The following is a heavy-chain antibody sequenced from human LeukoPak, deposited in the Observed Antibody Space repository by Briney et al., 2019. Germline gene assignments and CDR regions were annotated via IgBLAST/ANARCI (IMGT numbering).Heavy chain of an antibody. D-gene: IGHD3-3*01. CDR1: GGSFSGYY. Sequence: SETLSLTCAVYGGSFSGYYWSWLRQPPGKGLEWIGEINHSGSTSYNPSLKSRVTISVDTSKNQFSLKLSSVAAADTAVYYCARGPRITIFGVVTRSFDYWGQGTLVTVSS. J-gene: IGHJ4*02. V-gene: IGHV4-34*01. CDR3: ARGPRITIFGVVTRSFDY. CDR2: INHSGST.